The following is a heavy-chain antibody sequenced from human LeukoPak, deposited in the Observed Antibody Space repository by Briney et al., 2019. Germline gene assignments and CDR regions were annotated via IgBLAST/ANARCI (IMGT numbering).Heavy chain of an antibody. D-gene: IGHD3-3*01. V-gene: IGHV4-34*01. Sequence: SETLSLTCAVYGGSFSGYYWSWIRQPPGKGLEWIGEINHSGSTNYNPSLKSRVTISVDTSKNQFSLKLSSVTAADTAVYYCARVDFWSGYSPYYMDVWGKGTTVTVSS. J-gene: IGHJ6*03. CDR2: INHSGST. CDR3: ARVDFWSGYSPYYMDV. CDR1: GGSFSGYY.